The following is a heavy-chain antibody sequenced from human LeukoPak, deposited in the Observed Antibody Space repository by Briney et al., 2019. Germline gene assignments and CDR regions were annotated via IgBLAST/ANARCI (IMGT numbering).Heavy chain of an antibody. CDR2: ISAYNGNT. CDR3: ARGESPRDYFDY. Sequence: ASVKVSCKASGYTFTSYGISWVRQAPGQGLEGMGWISAYNGNTNYAQKPQGRVTMTTDTSTSTAYMELRSLRSDDTAVYYCARGESPRDYFDYWGQGTLVTVSS. V-gene: IGHV1-18*01. D-gene: IGHD3-16*01. J-gene: IGHJ4*02. CDR1: GYTFTSYG.